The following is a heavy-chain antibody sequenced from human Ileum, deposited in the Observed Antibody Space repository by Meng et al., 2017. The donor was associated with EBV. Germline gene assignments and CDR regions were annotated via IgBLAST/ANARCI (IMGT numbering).Heavy chain of an antibody. D-gene: IGHD2-21*02. V-gene: IGHV4-39*01. CDR3: ARRDTAWFDP. Sequence: QLPCQGSDPGLVKPSETLSLTCSVSGGSITSYSYYWGWIRQPPGKGLEWIATIYHTGSTYYNPSLKSRVTISVDTSKNEFSLKVTSVTAADTALYYCARRDTAWFDPWGRGTLVTVSS. J-gene: IGHJ5*02. CDR1: GGSITSYSYY. CDR2: IYHTGST.